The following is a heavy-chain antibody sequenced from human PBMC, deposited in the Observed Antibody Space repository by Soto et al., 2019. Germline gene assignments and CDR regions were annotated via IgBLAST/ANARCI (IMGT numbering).Heavy chain of an antibody. CDR1: GFTFSSYI. CDR2: ISSSSSHI. CDR3: AREGRATVTAKNLYYYYYYMDV. D-gene: IGHD4-17*01. Sequence: GGSLRLSCAASGFTFSSYIMNWVRQAPGKGLEWVSSISSSSSHIYYADSVKGRFTISRDNAKNSLYLQMNSLRAEDTAVYYCAREGRATVTAKNLYYYYYYMDVWGKGTTVTVSS. V-gene: IGHV3-21*01. J-gene: IGHJ6*03.